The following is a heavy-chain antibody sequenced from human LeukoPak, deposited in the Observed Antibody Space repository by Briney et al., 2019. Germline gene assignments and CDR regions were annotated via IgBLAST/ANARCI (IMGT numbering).Heavy chain of an antibody. J-gene: IGHJ4*02. CDR3: AKDAQRGFDYSNSLEY. V-gene: IGHV3-33*06. CDR1: GFTFSHYG. Sequence: PGGSLRLSRVASGFTFSHYGMHWVRQAPGKGLEWVAVIWNDGSNRYYADSVKGRFTISRDNSKNTVYLQMHSLRAADTSVYYCAKDAQRGFDYSNSLEYWGQGTLVTVSS. D-gene: IGHD4-11*01. CDR2: IWNDGSNR.